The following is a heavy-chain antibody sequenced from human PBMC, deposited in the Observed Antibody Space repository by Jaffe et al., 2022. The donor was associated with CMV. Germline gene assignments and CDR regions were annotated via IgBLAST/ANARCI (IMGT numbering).Heavy chain of an antibody. CDR3: ARDLKSRIRVTGAPFDY. V-gene: IGHV3-11*06. Sequence: QVQLVESGGGLVKPGGSLRLSCVASGFTFSDYYMSWIRQAPGKGLEWLSYTSGDSSYTNYAGSVKGRFTISRDNAKNSLYLQMNSLRAEDTAVYYCARDLKSRIRVTGAPFDYWGQGTLVTVSS. CDR1: GFTFSDYY. D-gene: IGHD2-8*02. CDR2: TSGDSSYT. J-gene: IGHJ4*02.